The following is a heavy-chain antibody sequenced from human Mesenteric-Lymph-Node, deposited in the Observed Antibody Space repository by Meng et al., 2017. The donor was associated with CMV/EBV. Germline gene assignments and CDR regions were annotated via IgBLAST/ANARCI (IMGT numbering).Heavy chain of an antibody. Sequence: GESLKISCAASGFTFSTYAMSWVRQAPGKGLEWVSGIGGSGGSTFYADSVKGRFTISRDNSRNTLYLQMNSLKVEDTAVYYCAKVGYSIYSTHVDYWGQGTLVTVSS. CDR2: IGGSGGST. V-gene: IGHV3-23*01. CDR1: GFTFSTYA. CDR3: AKVGYSIYSTHVDY. J-gene: IGHJ4*02. D-gene: IGHD4-11*01.